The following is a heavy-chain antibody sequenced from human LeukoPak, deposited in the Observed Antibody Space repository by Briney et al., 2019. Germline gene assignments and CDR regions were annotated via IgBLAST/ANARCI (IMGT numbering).Heavy chain of an antibody. Sequence: ASVKVSCKASEYTFTGYYMHWVRQAPGQGLEWMGWINPNSGGTNYAQKFQGRVTMTRDTSISTAYMELSRLRSDDTAVYYCARQTGLVVVAATGAFDIWGQGTMVTVSS. CDR2: INPNSGGT. J-gene: IGHJ3*02. D-gene: IGHD2-15*01. V-gene: IGHV1-2*02. CDR3: ARQTGLVVVAATGAFDI. CDR1: EYTFTGYY.